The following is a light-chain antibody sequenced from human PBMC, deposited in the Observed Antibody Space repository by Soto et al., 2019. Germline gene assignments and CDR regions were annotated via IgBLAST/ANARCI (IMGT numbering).Light chain of an antibody. Sequence: DIQMTQSPTSLSASVGDRVTISCRASQYISTYLSWYQQKPGKAPRLLIYAASTVQSGVPPRFSGSGSGTDFILTISSLRSEDIATYFCQQTYSASPWTFGQGTKVEIK. V-gene: IGKV1-39*01. CDR2: AAS. CDR1: QYISTY. CDR3: QQTYSASPWT. J-gene: IGKJ1*01.